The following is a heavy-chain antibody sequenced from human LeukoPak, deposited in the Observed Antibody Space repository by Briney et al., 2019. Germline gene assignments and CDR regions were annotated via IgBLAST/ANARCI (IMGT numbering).Heavy chain of an antibody. J-gene: IGHJ4*02. D-gene: IGHD3-22*01. V-gene: IGHV4-39*07. CDR1: GGSISSNSYY. CDR2: IYYSGST. Sequence: SETLSLTCAVSGGSISSNSYYWGWIRQPPGKGLEWIGSIYYSGSTYYNPSLKSRVTISVDTSKNQFSLKLSSVTAADTAVYYCAREGYYYDSSGYYATDWGQGTLVTVSS. CDR3: AREGYYYDSSGYYATD.